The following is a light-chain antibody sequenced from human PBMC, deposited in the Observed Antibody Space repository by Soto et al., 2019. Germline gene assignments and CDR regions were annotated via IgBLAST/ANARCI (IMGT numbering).Light chain of an antibody. V-gene: IGLV2-14*01. CDR2: EVS. Sequence: QSALTQPASVSGSPGQSITISCTGTSSDVGAYNYVSWYQQYPGTAPKVMIYEVSSRPSGVSHRFSGSKSGNTASLTISGLQPEDEADYYCCSYAGSSLVFGGGTKVTVL. CDR1: SSDVGAYNY. CDR3: CSYAGSSLV. J-gene: IGLJ2*01.